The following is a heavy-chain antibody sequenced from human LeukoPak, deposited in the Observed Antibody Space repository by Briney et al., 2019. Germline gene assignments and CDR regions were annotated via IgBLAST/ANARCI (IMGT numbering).Heavy chain of an antibody. Sequence: PGGSLRLSCAASGFTFSSCSMNWVRQAPGKGLEWVSSISSSSSYIYYADSVKGRFTISRDNAKNSLYLQMNSLRAEDTAVYYCAREPGYYDSSGYFYTAIWGQGTLVTVSS. CDR3: AREPGYYDSSGYFYTAI. V-gene: IGHV3-21*01. CDR1: GFTFSSCS. J-gene: IGHJ4*02. D-gene: IGHD3-22*01. CDR2: ISSSSSYI.